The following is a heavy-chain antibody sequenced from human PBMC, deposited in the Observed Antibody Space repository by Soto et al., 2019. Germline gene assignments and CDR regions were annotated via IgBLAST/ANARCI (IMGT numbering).Heavy chain of an antibody. D-gene: IGHD3-16*01. CDR2: ISGSGGST. Sequence: GGSLRLSCAASGFTVSSNYMSWVRQAPGKGLEWVSAISGSGGSTYYADSVKGRFTISRDNSKNTLYLQMNSLRAEDTVVYYCAKYYEWSSQEYFDLWGRGTLVTVSS. J-gene: IGHJ2*01. CDR3: AKYYEWSSQEYFDL. CDR1: GFTVSSNY. V-gene: IGHV3-23*01.